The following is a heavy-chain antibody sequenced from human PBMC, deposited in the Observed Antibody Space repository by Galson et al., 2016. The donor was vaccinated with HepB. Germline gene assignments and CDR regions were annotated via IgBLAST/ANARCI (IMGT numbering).Heavy chain of an antibody. J-gene: IGHJ6*02. CDR3: ARIGYGDYWAGIMDV. CDR2: IYYSGST. V-gene: IGHV4-39*01. Sequence: TLSLTCTVSGGSITGSSYYWGWIRQPPGKGLGLIGSIYYSGSTYYNPSLKSRVTISVDTSKNQFSLKLSSVTAADTAVYYCARIGYGDYWAGIMDVWGQATPVTVSS. CDR1: GGSITGSSYY. D-gene: IGHD4-17*01.